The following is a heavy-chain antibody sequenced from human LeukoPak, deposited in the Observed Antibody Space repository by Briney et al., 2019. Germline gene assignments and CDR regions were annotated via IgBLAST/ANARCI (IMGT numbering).Heavy chain of an antibody. D-gene: IGHD5-24*01. J-gene: IGHJ4*02. Sequence: SETLSLTCTVSGGSISSYYWSWLRQPPGKGLEWIGYIYYSGSTNYNPSLTSRVTISVDTSKNQFSLKLSSVTAADTAVYYCARAVEMASFWSFDYWGQGTLVTVSS. V-gene: IGHV4-59*01. CDR3: ARAVEMASFWSFDY. CDR2: IYYSGST. CDR1: GGSISSYY.